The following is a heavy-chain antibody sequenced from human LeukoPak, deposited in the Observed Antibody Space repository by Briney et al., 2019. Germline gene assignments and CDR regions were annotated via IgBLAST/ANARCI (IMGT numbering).Heavy chain of an antibody. V-gene: IGHV1-2*06. D-gene: IGHD2-21*01. CDR2: INPNSGGT. Sequence: ASVKVSCKASGYTFTGYYMHWVRQAPGQGLEWMGRINPNSGGTNYAQKFQGRVTKTRDTSISTAYMELSRLRSDDTAVYYCARFLFFGRRAGMDVWGQGTTVTVSS. J-gene: IGHJ6*02. CDR3: ARFLFFGRRAGMDV. CDR1: GYTFTGYY.